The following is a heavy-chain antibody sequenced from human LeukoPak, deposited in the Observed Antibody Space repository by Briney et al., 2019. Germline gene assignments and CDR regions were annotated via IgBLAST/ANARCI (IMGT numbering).Heavy chain of an antibody. V-gene: IGHV4-31*03. CDR2: IYYSGST. CDR3: ARGAYDILTGYYESNWFDP. Sequence: SQTLSLTCTVSGGSISSGGYYWSWIRQHPGKGLEWIGYIYYSGSTYYNPSLKSRVTISVDTSKNQFSLKLSSVTAADTAVYYRARGAYDILTGYYESNWFDPWGQGTLVTVSS. D-gene: IGHD3-9*01. J-gene: IGHJ5*02. CDR1: GGSISSGGYY.